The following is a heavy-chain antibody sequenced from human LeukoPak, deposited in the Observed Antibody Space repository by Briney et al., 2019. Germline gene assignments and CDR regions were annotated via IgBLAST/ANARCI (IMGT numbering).Heavy chain of an antibody. CDR2: ISSTGIT. Sequence: PSETLSLRCSVSGGSIRGSSYFWSWIRQSPGKGLEWIGTISSTGITYYSPSLESRVSVFLDTSGNHFSLELTSMTAADTALYYCARSYSTSSFVSYSSFDPWGQGTLVTVSS. J-gene: IGHJ5*02. D-gene: IGHD6-13*01. CDR1: GGSIRGSSYF. CDR3: ARSYSTSSFVSYSSFDP. V-gene: IGHV4-39*02.